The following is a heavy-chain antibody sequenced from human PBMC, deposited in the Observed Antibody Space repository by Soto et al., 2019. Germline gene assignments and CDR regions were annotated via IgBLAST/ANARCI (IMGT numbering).Heavy chain of an antibody. D-gene: IGHD3-9*01. CDR3: ARDLTVAYYYYGMDV. Sequence: GGSLRLSCAASGFTFSSYVMHWVRQAPGKGLEWVALIWFDGSNEYYADSVKGRFTISRDNSKNTLYLQMNSLRAEDTAVYYCARDLTVAYYYYGMDVWGQGTTVTVSS. CDR1: GFTFSSYV. V-gene: IGHV3-33*01. J-gene: IGHJ6*02. CDR2: IWFDGSNE.